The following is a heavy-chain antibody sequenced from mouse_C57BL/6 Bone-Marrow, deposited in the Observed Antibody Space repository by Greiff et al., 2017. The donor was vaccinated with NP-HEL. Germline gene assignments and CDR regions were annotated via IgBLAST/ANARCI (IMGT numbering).Heavy chain of an antibody. CDR3: TLLLRLYAMDY. CDR2: IDPEDGDT. D-gene: IGHD1-1*01. J-gene: IGHJ4*01. Sequence: VHVKQSGAELVRPGASVKLSCTASGFTITDYYMHWVKQRPEQGLEWIGRIDPEDGDTEYAPKFQGKATMTADTSSNTAYLQLSSLTSEDTAVYYCTLLLRLYAMDYWGQGTSVTVSS. V-gene: IGHV14-1*01. CDR1: GFTITDYY.